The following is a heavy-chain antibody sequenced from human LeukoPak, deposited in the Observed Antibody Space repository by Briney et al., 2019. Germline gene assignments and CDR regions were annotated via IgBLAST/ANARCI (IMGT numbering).Heavy chain of an antibody. CDR2: ISGSGGST. V-gene: IGHV3-23*01. D-gene: IGHD2-15*01. CDR3: AKQLGYCSDGSCYFPY. Sequence: GRSLRLSCAASGFTFSSYAMSWVRQALGKGLEWVSAISGSGGSTYYADSVKGRFTISRDNSKSTLCLQMNSLRAEDTAVYYCAKQLGYCSDGSCYFPYWGQGTLVTVSS. CDR1: GFTFSSYA. J-gene: IGHJ4*02.